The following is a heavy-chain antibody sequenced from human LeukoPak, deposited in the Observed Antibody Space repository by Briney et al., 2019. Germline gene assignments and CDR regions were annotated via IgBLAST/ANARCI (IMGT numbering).Heavy chain of an antibody. J-gene: IGHJ6*02. CDR1: GFTFSGYA. V-gene: IGHV3-23*01. CDR3: AKRGDYYYYGMDV. Sequence: GGSLRLSCAASGFTFSGYAMDWVRQAPGKGLEWISSISRGAGTTYYAASVKGRFAISGGHSKNTVYLQMTSLRAEDTAVYYCAKRGDYYYYGMDVWGHGTTVTVSS. CDR2: ISRGAGTT.